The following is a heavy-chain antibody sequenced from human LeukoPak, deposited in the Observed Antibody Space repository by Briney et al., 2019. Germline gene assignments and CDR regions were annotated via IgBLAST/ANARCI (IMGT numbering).Heavy chain of an antibody. CDR3: ARGGSDTAMAHDY. D-gene: IGHD5-18*01. CDR1: GFTFSSYV. J-gene: IGHJ4*02. Sequence: GGSLRLSCAASGFTFSSYVMSWVRQAPGKGLMWVSRINRDGSRTDYADSVKGRFTISRDDAKNTLYLQVNSLRAEDTAVYFCARGGSDTAMAHDYWGQGTLVTVSS. V-gene: IGHV3-74*01. CDR2: INRDGSRT.